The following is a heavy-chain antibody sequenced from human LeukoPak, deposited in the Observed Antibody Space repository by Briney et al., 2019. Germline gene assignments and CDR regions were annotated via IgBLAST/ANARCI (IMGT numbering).Heavy chain of an antibody. CDR3: ARDGYSDSSGYDYPPSV. V-gene: IGHV4-59*01. J-gene: IGHJ4*02. Sequence: SETLSLTCTVSGGSISSYYWSWIRQPPGKGLEWIGYMSYSGTSSYNPSLRSRITISVDASKKQFSLKLSSVTAADTAVYYCARDGYSDSSGYDYPPSVWGQGTLVTVSS. CDR2: MSYSGTS. D-gene: IGHD3-22*01. CDR1: GGSISSYY.